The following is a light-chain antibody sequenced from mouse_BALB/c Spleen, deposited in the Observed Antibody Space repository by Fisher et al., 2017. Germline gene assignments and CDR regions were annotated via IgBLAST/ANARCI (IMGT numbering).Light chain of an antibody. CDR2: FAS. Sequence: DIVITQTPSSLTVTAGEKVTMSCKSSQSLLNSGNQKNYLTWYQQKPGQSPKLLVYFASTRESGVPDRFTGSGSGTDFTLTISSVQAEDLAVYYCQNDYSYPYTFGGGTKLEIK. CDR3: QNDYSYPYT. V-gene: IGKV8-19*01. J-gene: IGKJ2*01. CDR1: QSLLNSGNQKNY.